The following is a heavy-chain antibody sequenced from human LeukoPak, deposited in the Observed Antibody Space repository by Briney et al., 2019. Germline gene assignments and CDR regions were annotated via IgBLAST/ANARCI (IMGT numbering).Heavy chain of an antibody. J-gene: IGHJ4*02. CDR2: ISGDGGRT. D-gene: IGHD4-23*01. CDR3: AKDEGLRW. V-gene: IGHV3-43*02. CDR1: GCTFDDYA. Sequence: LAGGSLRLSCAASGCTFDDYAMHWVRQAPGKGREWVPLISGDGGRTYYADSVKGRFTISRDNSKNSLYLQMNSLRTEDTALYYCAKDEGLRWWGQGTLVTVSS.